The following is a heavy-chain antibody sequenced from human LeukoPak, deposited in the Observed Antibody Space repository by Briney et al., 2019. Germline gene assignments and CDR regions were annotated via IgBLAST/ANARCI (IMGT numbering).Heavy chain of an antibody. CDR1: GYSISSGYY. CDR3: ARDRYYYDSRGYYFRFDP. V-gene: IGHV4-38-2*02. J-gene: IGHJ5*02. Sequence: SETLSLTCTVSGYSISSGYYWGWIRQPPGKGLEWIGSIYHSGSTYYNPSLKSRVTISVDTSKNQFSLKLSSVTAADTAVYYCARDRYYYDSRGYYFRFDPWGQGTLVTVSS. D-gene: IGHD3-22*01. CDR2: IYHSGST.